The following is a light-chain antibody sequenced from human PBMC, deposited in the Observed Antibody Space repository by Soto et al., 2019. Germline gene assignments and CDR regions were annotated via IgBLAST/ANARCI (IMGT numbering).Light chain of an antibody. Sequence: DIQMTQSPSTLSGSVGDRVTITCRASQTISSWLAWYQQKPGKAPKLLIYKASTLKSGVPSRFSGSGSGTECTLTISSLQPDDVATYYCQHYKSYSEALGQGTKVDIK. CDR2: KAS. CDR3: QHYKSYSEA. V-gene: IGKV1-5*03. CDR1: QTISSW. J-gene: IGKJ1*01.